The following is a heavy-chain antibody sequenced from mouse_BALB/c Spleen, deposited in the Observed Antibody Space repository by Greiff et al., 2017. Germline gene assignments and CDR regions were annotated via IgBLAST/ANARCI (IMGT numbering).Heavy chain of an antibody. CDR2: ISSGGGNT. V-gene: IGHV5-9*03. Sequence: EVKLMESGGGLVKPGGSLKLSCAASGFTFSSYTMSWVRQTPEKRLEWVATISSGGGNTYYPDSVKGRFTISRDNAKNNLYLQMSSLRSEDTALYYCARFRPYYGNHYAMDYWGQGTSVTVSS. J-gene: IGHJ4*01. D-gene: IGHD2-10*01. CDR1: GFTFSSYT. CDR3: ARFRPYYGNHYAMDY.